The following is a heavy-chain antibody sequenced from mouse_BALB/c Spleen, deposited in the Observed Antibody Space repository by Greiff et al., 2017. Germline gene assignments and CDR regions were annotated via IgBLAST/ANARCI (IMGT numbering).Heavy chain of an antibody. V-gene: IGHV3-6*02. CDR3: ANWDVGAY. J-gene: IGHJ3*01. D-gene: IGHD4-1*01. Sequence: VQLQQSGPGLVKPSQSLSLTCSVTGYSITSGYYWNWIRQFPGNKLEWMGYISYDGSNNYNPSLKNRISITRDTSKNQFFLKLNSVTTEDTATYYCANWDVGAYWGQGTLVTVSA. CDR2: ISYDGSN. CDR1: GYSITSGYY.